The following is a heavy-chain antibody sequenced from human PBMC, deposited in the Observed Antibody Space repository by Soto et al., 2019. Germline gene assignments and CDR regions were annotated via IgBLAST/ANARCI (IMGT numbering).Heavy chain of an antibody. CDR1: GGSVSNDSFY. Sequence: SETLSLTCTVSGGSVSNDSFYWSWIRQPPGKGLEWIGYVYHRGTTYYSPSLGSRLTVSIDTSRNQFSLRLTSVTAADTALYFCVRYDPGHYTGGWFDPWGQGTLVTVSS. V-gene: IGHV4-61*01. D-gene: IGHD3-3*01. J-gene: IGHJ5*02. CDR2: VYHRGTT. CDR3: VRYDPGHYTGGWFDP.